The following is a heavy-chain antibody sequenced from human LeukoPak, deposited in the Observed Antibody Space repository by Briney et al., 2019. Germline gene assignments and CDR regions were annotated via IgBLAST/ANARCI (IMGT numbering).Heavy chain of an antibody. V-gene: IGHV3-21*01. J-gene: IGHJ4*02. CDR1: GFTFSSYS. Sequence: PGGSLRLSCAASGFTFSSYSMNWVRQAPGKGLEWVSSISSSSSYIYYADSVKGRFTISKDNAKNSLYLQMNSLRAEDTAVYYCARQLWLAADYWGQGTLVTVSS. CDR2: ISSSSSYI. CDR3: ARQLWLAADY. D-gene: IGHD5-18*01.